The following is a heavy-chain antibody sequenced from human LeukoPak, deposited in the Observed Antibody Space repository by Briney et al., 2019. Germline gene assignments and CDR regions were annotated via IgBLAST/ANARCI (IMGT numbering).Heavy chain of an antibody. CDR3: ARGDYANNWFDP. V-gene: IGHV5-10-1*01. D-gene: IGHD3-16*01. J-gene: IGHJ5*02. CDR2: IDPSDSYT. Sequence: GESLRISCKGSGYSFTSYWISWVRQMPGKGLEWMGRIDPSDSYTNYSPSFQGHVTISADKSISTAYLQWSSLKASGTAKYYCARGDYANNWFDPWGQGTLVTVSS. CDR1: GYSFTSYW.